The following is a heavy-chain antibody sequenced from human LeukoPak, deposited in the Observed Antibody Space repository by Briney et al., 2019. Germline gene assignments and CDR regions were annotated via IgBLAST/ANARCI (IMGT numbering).Heavy chain of an antibody. D-gene: IGHD6-19*01. J-gene: IGHJ4*02. V-gene: IGHV4-34*01. Sequence: SETLSLTCAVYGGSFRGYYWSWIRQPPGKGLEWIGEINHSGSTNYNPSLKSRVTISVDTSKNQFSLKLSSVTAADTAVYYCARTQSSGYSSGWVRYWGQGTLVTVSS. CDR3: ARTQSSGYSSGWVRY. CDR2: INHSGST. CDR1: GGSFRGYY.